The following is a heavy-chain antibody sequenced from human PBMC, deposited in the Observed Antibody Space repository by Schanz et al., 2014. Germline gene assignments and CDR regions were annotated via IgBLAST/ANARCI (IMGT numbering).Heavy chain of an antibody. CDR1: GFTFSSYA. D-gene: IGHD6-13*01. CDR3: VSQTGSPNY. V-gene: IGHV3-23*01. J-gene: IGHJ4*02. CDR2: ISGSGGST. Sequence: EVQLLESGGGLVQPGGSLRLSCAASGFTFSSYAMSWVRQAPGKGLEWVSAISGSGGSTYYADSVKGRFTISRDNAKNSLYLEMNSLRAEDTAVYFCVSQTGSPNYWGQGTLVNGSS.